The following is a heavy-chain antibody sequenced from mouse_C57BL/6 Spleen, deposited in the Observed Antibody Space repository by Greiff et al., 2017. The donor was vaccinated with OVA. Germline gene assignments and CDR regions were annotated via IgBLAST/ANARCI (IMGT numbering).Heavy chain of an antibody. CDR2: IDPSDSYT. V-gene: IGHV1-69*01. Sequence: QVQLKQPGAELVMPGASVKLSCKASGYTFTSYWMHWVKQRPGQGLEWIGEIDPSDSYTNYNQKFKGKSTLTVDKSSSTAYMQLSSLTSEDSAVYYCARFDTTVLDYWGQGTTLTVSS. CDR1: GYTFTSYW. D-gene: IGHD1-1*01. J-gene: IGHJ2*01. CDR3: ARFDTTVLDY.